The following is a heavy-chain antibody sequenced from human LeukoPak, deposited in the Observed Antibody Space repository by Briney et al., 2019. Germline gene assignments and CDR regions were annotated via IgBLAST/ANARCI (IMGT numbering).Heavy chain of an antibody. CDR3: ARDYSSGWHPPPPRAFDL. J-gene: IGHJ3*01. V-gene: IGHV4-61*01. Sequence: PETPSVSRTVSGGSSSSGIHYWSWIRQPPGKGLEWIGYIYYGGSTNYNPSLKSRVTISVDTSKNQFSLKLSSVTAADTAVYYCARDYSSGWHPPPPRAFDLWGGKTMVTVSS. CDR1: GGSSSSGIHY. D-gene: IGHD6-19*01. CDR2: IYYGGST.